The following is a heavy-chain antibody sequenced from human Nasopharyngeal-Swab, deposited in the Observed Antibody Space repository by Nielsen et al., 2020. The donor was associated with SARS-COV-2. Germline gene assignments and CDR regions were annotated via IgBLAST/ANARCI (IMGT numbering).Heavy chain of an antibody. CDR1: GFTFSSYD. V-gene: IGHV3-13*01. CDR3: ARGVTMVRGVSPRYYYYGMDV. CDR2: IGTAGAT. Sequence: GESLKISCAASGFTFSSYDMHWVRQATGKGLEWVSAIGTAGATYYPGSVKGRFTISRENAKNSLYLQMNSLRAGDTAVYYCARGVTMVRGVSPRYYYYGMDVWGQGTTVTVSS. D-gene: IGHD3-10*01. J-gene: IGHJ6*02.